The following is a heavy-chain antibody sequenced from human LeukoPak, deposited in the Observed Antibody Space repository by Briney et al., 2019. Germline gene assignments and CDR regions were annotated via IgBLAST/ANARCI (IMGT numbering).Heavy chain of an antibody. CDR2: IRSKANSYAT. V-gene: IGHV3-73*01. CDR3: TRRGGEIGFDY. Sequence: GGSLRLSCAASGFTFSGSAMHWVRQASGKGLEWVGRIRSKANSYATAYAASVKGRFTISRDDSKNTAYLQMNSLKTEDTAVCYCTRRGGEIGFDYWGQGTLVTVSS. CDR1: GFTFSGSA. D-gene: IGHD3-10*01. J-gene: IGHJ4*02.